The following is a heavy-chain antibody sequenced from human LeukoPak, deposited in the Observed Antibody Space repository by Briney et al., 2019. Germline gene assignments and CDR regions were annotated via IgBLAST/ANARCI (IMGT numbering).Heavy chain of an antibody. D-gene: IGHD1-26*01. Sequence: ASVKVSCKASGYTFTGYYMHWVRRAPGQGLEWMGWINPNSGGTNYAQKFQGRVTMTRDTSISTAYMELSRLRSDDTAVYYCARVEWEPGEYMDVWGKGTTVTVSS. CDR3: ARVEWEPGEYMDV. V-gene: IGHV1-2*02. J-gene: IGHJ6*03. CDR1: GYTFTGYY. CDR2: INPNSGGT.